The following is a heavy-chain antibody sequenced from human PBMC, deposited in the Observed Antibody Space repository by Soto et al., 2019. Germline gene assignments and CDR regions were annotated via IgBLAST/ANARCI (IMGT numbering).Heavy chain of an antibody. CDR1: GCSISSGDYY. CDR2: IYYSGST. J-gene: IGHJ5*02. D-gene: IGHD6-13*01. CDR3: ARERPDGSRLDP. V-gene: IGHV4-30-4*01. Sequence: QVQLQESGPGLVKPSQTLSLTCTVSGCSISSGDYYWSWIRQPPGKGLEWIGYIYYSGSTYYNPSLKRRFTISVDTSKNQFSLKLSSVTAADTAVYYCARERPDGSRLDPWGQGTLVTVSS.